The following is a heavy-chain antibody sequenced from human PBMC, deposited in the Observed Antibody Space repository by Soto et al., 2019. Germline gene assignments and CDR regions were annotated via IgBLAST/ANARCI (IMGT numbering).Heavy chain of an antibody. D-gene: IGHD4-17*01. CDR2: IIPILGIA. J-gene: IGHJ3*02. Sequence: ASVKVSCKASGGTFSSYTISWVRQAPGQGLEWMGRIIPILGIANYAQKFQGRVTITADKSTSTAYMELSSLRSEDTAVYYCARKSADGDTGAFDIWGQGTMVTVSS. V-gene: IGHV1-69*02. CDR1: GGTFSSYT. CDR3: ARKSADGDTGAFDI.